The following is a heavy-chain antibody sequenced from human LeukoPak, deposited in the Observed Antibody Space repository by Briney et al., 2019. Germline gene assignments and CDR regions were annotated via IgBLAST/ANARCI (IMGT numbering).Heavy chain of an antibody. CDR1: GFTFTNHW. D-gene: IGHD2-21*01. CDR3: ASPYCGRIACYGGNY. J-gene: IGHJ4*02. CDR2: ISSDGRIT. V-gene: IGHV3-74*01. Sequence: QPGRSLRLSCAASGFTFTNHWMHWVRQAPGKGLVWVSRISSDGRITNYADSVKGRFTISRDNAKNTLYLQMNSLRAEDTAVYYCASPYCGRIACYGGNYWGQGTLVTVSS.